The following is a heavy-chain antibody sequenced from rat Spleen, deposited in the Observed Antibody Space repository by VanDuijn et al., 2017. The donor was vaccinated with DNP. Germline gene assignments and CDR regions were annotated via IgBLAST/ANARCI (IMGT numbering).Heavy chain of an antibody. CDR2: ISASGGST. CDR3: ARDRSYDGYFPFDY. V-gene: IGHV5S13*01. D-gene: IGHD1-12*03. Sequence: EVQLVESGGDLVQPGRSLKLSCAASGFTFSYYGMAWVRQAPKKGLEWVASISASGGSTSYRDSVKGRFTISRDNAKNTLYLQMNSLRSEDTATYYCARDRSYDGYFPFDYWGQGVMVTVSS. J-gene: IGHJ2*01. CDR1: GFTFSYYG.